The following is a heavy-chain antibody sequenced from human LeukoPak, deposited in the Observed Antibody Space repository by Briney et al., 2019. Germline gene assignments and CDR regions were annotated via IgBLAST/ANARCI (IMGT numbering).Heavy chain of an antibody. V-gene: IGHV5-51*01. CDR1: GYTFTGDW. J-gene: IGHJ4*02. CDR3: ARHPSDYGDYLYYFDY. Sequence: GESLKISCKASGYTFTGDWIGWVRQMPGKGLEWMGIIYPGDSDTKYNAPFQGQVTISADKSISTAYLQWSSLKASDTAMYYCARHPSDYGDYLYYFDYWGQGALVTVSS. D-gene: IGHD4-17*01. CDR2: IYPGDSDT.